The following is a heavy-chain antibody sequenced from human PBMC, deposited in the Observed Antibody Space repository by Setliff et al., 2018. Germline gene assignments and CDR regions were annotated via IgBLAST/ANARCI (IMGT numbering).Heavy chain of an antibody. J-gene: IGHJ4*02. CDR1: GYTFTSYD. D-gene: IGHD3-22*01. CDR3: AKVLDTTGYYYFDF. CDR2: MNPNSGNT. V-gene: IGHV1-8*02. Sequence: ASVKVSCKASGYTFTSYDINWVRQATGQGLEWMGWMNPNSGNTGYAQKFQGRVTMTRNTSKSTLYLDMSSLRSEDTAVYYCAKVLDTTGYYYFDFWGQGTLVTVSS.